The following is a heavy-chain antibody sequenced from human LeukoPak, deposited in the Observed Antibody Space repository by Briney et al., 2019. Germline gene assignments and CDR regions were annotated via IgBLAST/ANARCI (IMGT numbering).Heavy chain of an antibody. CDR2: IYSNGIT. D-gene: IGHD3-22*01. J-gene: IGHJ2*01. V-gene: IGHV4-4*08. Sequence: SETLSLTCTVSGDSIFSYYWNWIRQPPGKGLEWLGYIYSNGITNYSPSLRSRGTISIATSKNQFSLRLTSVTAADTAIYYCARRAYYDSSGYSPTSGYFDLWGRGTLVTVSS. CDR1: GDSIFSYY. CDR3: ARRAYYDSSGYSPTSGYFDL.